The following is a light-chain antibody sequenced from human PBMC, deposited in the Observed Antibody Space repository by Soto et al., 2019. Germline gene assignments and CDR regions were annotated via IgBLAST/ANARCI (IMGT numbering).Light chain of an antibody. V-gene: IGKV1-12*01. CDR2: SAS. Sequence: DIQMTRSPSSVSAFVGDRVTITCRASQGINTWLAWYQQKPGKAPKLLMYSASILHTGVSSRFTGGGSGTEFTLTINSLQPEDFATYYCQQSDTLPITFGGGTKVDIK. CDR3: QQSDTLPIT. J-gene: IGKJ4*01. CDR1: QGINTW.